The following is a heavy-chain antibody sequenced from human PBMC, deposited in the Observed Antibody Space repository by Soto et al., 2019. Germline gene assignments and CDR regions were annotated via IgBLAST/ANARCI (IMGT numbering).Heavy chain of an antibody. CDR3: ARMGSSSWYLGFDY. CDR2: IFSNDEK. J-gene: IGHJ4*02. D-gene: IGHD6-13*01. V-gene: IGHV2-26*01. Sequence: SGPTVVNPTETLTLTGTVSGFSLSHARMGVSWIRQPPGKALEWLAHIFSNDEKSYSTSLKSRLTISKDTSKSQVVLTMTTMDPVDTATYYCARMGSSSWYLGFDYWGQGTLVTVSS. CDR1: GFSLSHARMG.